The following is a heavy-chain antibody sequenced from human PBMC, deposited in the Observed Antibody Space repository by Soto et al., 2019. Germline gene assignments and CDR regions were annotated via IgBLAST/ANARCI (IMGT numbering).Heavy chain of an antibody. V-gene: IGHV1-18*01. J-gene: IGHJ5*02. CDR2: ISAYNGNT. D-gene: IGHD6-13*01. CDR3: ARGSKPSIAAAGTVSFDP. Sequence: ASVTVSCKASGYTFNSYGITWVRQTPGQGNEWMGWISAYNGNTNYAQKLQGRVTVTTDTSTSTAYMEQRSLRSDDTAVYYCARGSKPSIAAAGTVSFDPWGQGLLVTVSS. CDR1: GYTFNSYG.